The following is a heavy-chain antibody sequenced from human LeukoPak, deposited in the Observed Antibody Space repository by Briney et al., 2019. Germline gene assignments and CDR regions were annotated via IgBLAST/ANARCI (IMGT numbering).Heavy chain of an antibody. V-gene: IGHV3-20*04. Sequence: PGGSLRLSCAASGFTFDDYGMSWVRQAPGKGLEWVSGINCNGGSTGYADSVKGRFTISRDNAKNSLYLQMNSLRAEDTALYYCARDLSITMIVVATSWFDPWGQGTLVTVSS. CDR3: ARDLSITMIVVATSWFDP. J-gene: IGHJ5*02. D-gene: IGHD3-22*01. CDR1: GFTFDDYG. CDR2: INCNGGST.